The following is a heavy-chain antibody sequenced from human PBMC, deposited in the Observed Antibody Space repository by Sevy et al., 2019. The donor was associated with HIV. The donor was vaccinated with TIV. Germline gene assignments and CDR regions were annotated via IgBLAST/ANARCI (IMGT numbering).Heavy chain of an antibody. V-gene: IGHV4-4*07. D-gene: IGHD4-17*01. CDR3: ARIRSQDSYFDL. Sequence: SETLSLTCTVSGASISSYFWSWIRQPAGKGLEWIGRLDTSGTTNYNPSLKSRVTMSLDTPKNQFSLHLTSVTAADTAVYYCARIRSQDSYFDLWGRGTLVTVSS. CDR2: LDTSGTT. J-gene: IGHJ2*01. CDR1: GASISSYF.